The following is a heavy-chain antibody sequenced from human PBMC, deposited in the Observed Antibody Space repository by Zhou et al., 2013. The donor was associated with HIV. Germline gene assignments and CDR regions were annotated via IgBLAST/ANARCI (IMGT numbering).Heavy chain of an antibody. Sequence: QVQLQQWGAGLLKPSETLSLTCAVYGASFTGYYWGWIRQSPGKGLEWIGSIYYTGTTYYNPSLKSRVTISVDTSKSQISLRLNSVTAADTAVYYCARLYSGSRPPDYWGQGTLVTVSS. J-gene: IGHJ4*02. CDR2: IYYTGTT. V-gene: IGHV4-34*01. CDR1: GASFTGYY. D-gene: IGHD1-26*01. CDR3: ARLYSGSRPPDY.